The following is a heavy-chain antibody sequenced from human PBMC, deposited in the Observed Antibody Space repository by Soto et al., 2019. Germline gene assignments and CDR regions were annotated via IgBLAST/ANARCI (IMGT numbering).Heavy chain of an antibody. CDR1: GFIFSDYG. J-gene: IGHJ6*02. CDR3: AKDRATYYYGSSDYFFYFGMDL. D-gene: IGHD3-22*01. V-gene: IGHV3-30*18. CDR2: ISYDGTNK. Sequence: QVQLVESGGGVVQPGRSLRLSCEASGFIFSDYGMHWVRQAPGKGLEWVALISYDGTNKNYADSVRGRFTISRDDSKNTLYLQMNTLRAEDTALYYCAKDRATYYYGSSDYFFYFGMDLWGQGTTVTVSS.